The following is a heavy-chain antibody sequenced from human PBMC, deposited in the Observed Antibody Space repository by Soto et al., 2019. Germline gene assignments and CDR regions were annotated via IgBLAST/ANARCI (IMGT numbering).Heavy chain of an antibody. D-gene: IGHD3-22*01. Sequence: GESVKISCKGSGYTFTTFWIGWVRQLPGKGLEWMGLIYPYDSETRYSPSFQGQVTMSVDKSISTAYLQWSSLKASDTAMYYCVRRPDGGYYFDYWGQGTLVTVSS. CDR2: IYPYDSET. V-gene: IGHV5-51*01. CDR3: VRRPDGGYYFDY. J-gene: IGHJ4*02. CDR1: GYTFTTFW.